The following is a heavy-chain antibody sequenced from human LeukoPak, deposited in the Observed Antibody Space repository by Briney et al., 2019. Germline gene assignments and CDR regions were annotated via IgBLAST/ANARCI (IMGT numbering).Heavy chain of an antibody. CDR3: ARGRGFLDSDY. D-gene: IGHD3-3*01. J-gene: IGHJ4*02. CDR1: GFTFSSYG. CDR2: IWYDGSNK. Sequence: GRSLRLSCAASGFTFSSYGMHWVRQAPGKGLEWVAVIWYDGSNKYYADSVKGRFTISRDNSKNTLYLQMNSLRAEDTAVYYCARGRGFLDSDYWGRGTLVTVSS. V-gene: IGHV3-33*01.